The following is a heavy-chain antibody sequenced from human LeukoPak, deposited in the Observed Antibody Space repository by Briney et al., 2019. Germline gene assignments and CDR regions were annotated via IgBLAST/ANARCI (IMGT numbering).Heavy chain of an antibody. V-gene: IGHV4-34*01. CDR3: ARDRGSHSSSYYRWFDP. Sequence: SETLSLTCTVSGGSISSYYWSWIRQPPGKGLEWIGEINHSGSTNYNPSLKSRVTISVDTSKNQFSLKLSSVTAADTAVYYCARDRGSHSSSYYRWFDPWGQGTLVTVSS. CDR1: GGSISSYY. CDR2: INHSGST. D-gene: IGHD6-13*01. J-gene: IGHJ5*02.